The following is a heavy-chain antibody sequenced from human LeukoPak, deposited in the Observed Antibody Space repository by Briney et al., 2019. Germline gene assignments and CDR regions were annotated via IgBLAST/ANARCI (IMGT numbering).Heavy chain of an antibody. V-gene: IGHV3-23*01. D-gene: IGHD3-10*01. CDR1: GFTFSSYA. Sequence: GGSLRLSCAASGFTFSSYAMSWVRQAPGKGLEWVSAISGSGGSTYYADSVKGRFTISRDNSKNTLYLQMNSLRAEDTAVYYCAKGYYGSGSYYGAFDIWGQGTMVTVSS. J-gene: IGHJ3*02. CDR2: ISGSGGST. CDR3: AKGYYGSGSYYGAFDI.